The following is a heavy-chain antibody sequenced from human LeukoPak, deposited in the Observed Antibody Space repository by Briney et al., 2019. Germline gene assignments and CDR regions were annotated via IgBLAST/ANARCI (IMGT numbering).Heavy chain of an antibody. Sequence: SETLSLTCAVYGGSFSGYYWSWIRQPPGKGLEWIGEINHSGSTNYNPSLKSRVTISVDTSKNQFSLKLSSVTAADTAVYYCARGHSLYYDSSGYYYSDYWGQGTLVTVSS. J-gene: IGHJ4*02. CDR1: GGSFSGYY. D-gene: IGHD3-22*01. CDR2: INHSGST. CDR3: ARGHSLYYDSSGYYYSDY. V-gene: IGHV4-34*01.